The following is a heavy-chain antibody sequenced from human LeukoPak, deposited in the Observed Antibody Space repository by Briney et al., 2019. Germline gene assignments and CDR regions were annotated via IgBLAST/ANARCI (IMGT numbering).Heavy chain of an antibody. V-gene: IGHV4-4*02. CDR1: GGSISSSNW. CDR3: ARAYYDILTGYYYFDY. D-gene: IGHD3-9*01. J-gene: IGHJ4*02. Sequence: SETLPLTCAVSGGSISSSNWWSWVRQPPGKGLEWIGEIYHSGSTNYNPSLKSRVTISVDKSKNQFSLKLSSVTAADTAVYYCARAYYDILTGYYYFDYWGQGTLVTVSS. CDR2: IYHSGST.